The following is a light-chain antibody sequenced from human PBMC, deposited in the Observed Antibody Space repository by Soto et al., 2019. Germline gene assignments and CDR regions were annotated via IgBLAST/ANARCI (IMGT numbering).Light chain of an antibody. V-gene: IGKV1-39*01. J-gene: IGKJ1*01. CDR2: GAS. CDR1: QSINTY. Sequence: DIQMTQSPSSLSASVGDRVTITCRTSQSINTYLNWYQQKPGKAPKLLIYGASSLQSGVPLRSSGSGSGTDFTLTITTLQPEDFATYYCQESYSFLWGTCGQGTKVEIK. CDR3: QESYSFLWGT.